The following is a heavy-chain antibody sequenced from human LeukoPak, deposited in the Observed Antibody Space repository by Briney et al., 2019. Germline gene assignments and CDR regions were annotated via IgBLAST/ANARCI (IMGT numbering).Heavy chain of an antibody. CDR1: GYSISSGYY. J-gene: IGHJ5*02. D-gene: IGHD4-17*01. CDR2: IYHSGST. V-gene: IGHV4-38-2*01. Sequence: PSETLSLTCAVSGYSISSGYYWGWIRQPPGKGLAWIGSIYHSGSTYYNPSLKSRVTISVDTSKNQFSLKLSSVTAADTAVYYCARHADYGDYVGPWGQGTLVTVSS. CDR3: ARHADYGDYVGP.